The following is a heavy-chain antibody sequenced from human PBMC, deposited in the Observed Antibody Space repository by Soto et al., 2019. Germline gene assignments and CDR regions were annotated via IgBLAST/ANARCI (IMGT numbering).Heavy chain of an antibody. Sequence: GGSLRLPCAASGFIFNNYTMTWVRQDPGKGLQWVASISGTGRSSYHADSVKGRFTISRVKSRNTLFLQWTSRGPYDTALYYCAGQSVLPGPRRPGAYYYGMGGWGKGST. D-gene: IGHD3-10*01. CDR3: AGQSVLPGPRRPGAYYYGMGG. CDR1: GFIFNNYT. V-gene: IGHV3-23*01. CDR2: ISGTGRSS. J-gene: IGHJ6*01.